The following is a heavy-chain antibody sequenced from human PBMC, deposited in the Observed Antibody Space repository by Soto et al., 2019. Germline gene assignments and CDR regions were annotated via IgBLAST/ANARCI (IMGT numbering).Heavy chain of an antibody. CDR3: ARDTGWYYFDY. Sequence: SLRLSCAASGFTFSDHYMSWIRQAPGKGLEWVSYISSSGTTIYNADSVKGRFTISRDNAKNSLYLQMNSLRAEDTAVYYCARDTGWYYFDYWGQGTLVTVSS. D-gene: IGHD6-19*01. V-gene: IGHV3-11*01. CDR1: GFTFSDHY. CDR2: ISSSGTTI. J-gene: IGHJ4*02.